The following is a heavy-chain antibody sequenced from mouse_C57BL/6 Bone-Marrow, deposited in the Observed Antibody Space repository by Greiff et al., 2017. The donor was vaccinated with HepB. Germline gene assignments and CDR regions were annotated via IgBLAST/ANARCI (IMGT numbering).Heavy chain of an antibody. D-gene: IGHD2-2*01. Sequence: QVQLQQSGPELVKPGASVKISCKASGYAFSSSWMNWVKQRPGKGLEWIGRIYPGDGDTNYNGKFKGKATLTADKSSSTAYMQLSSLTSEDSAVYYCARGGYGYDVNWFAYWGQGTLVTVSA. J-gene: IGHJ3*01. CDR2: IYPGDGDT. CDR3: ARGGYGYDVNWFAY. CDR1: GYAFSSSW. V-gene: IGHV1-82*01.